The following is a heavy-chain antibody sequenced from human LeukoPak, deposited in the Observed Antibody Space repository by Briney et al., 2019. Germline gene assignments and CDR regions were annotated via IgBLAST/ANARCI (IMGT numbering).Heavy chain of an antibody. CDR3: ARDDCSGGSCYPINAFDI. CDR2: ISYDGSNK. J-gene: IGHJ3*02. V-gene: IGHV3-30*04. CDR1: GFTFSSYA. D-gene: IGHD2-15*01. Sequence: PGRSLRLSCAASGFTFSSYAMHWVRQAPGKGLEWVAVISYDGSNKYYADSVKGRFTISRDNSKDTLYLQMNSLRAEDTAVYYCARDDCSGGSCYPINAFDIWGQGTMVTVSS.